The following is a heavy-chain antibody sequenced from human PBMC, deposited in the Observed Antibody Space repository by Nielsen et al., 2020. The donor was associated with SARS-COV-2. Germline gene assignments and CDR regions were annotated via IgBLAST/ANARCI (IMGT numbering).Heavy chain of an antibody. CDR3: AKGDSSSSPLDAFDI. Sequence: GGSLRLSCTVSGFTFRDYPMTWIRQAPGKGLEWVSAISGSGTSTYYPASVRGRFTISRDNSKNTLYLQMNSLRAEDRALYYCAKGDSSSSPLDAFDIWGHGTMVTVSS. J-gene: IGHJ3*02. CDR1: GFTFRDYP. D-gene: IGHD6-6*01. V-gene: IGHV3-23*01. CDR2: ISGSGTST.